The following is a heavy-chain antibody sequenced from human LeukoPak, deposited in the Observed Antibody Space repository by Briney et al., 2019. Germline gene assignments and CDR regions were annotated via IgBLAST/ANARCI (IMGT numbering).Heavy chain of an antibody. CDR1: GYSISSAYY. CDR2: MYHSGST. J-gene: IGHJ5*02. V-gene: IGHV4-38-2*02. CDR3: ARVSMVRGVVNWFDP. D-gene: IGHD3-10*01. Sequence: PSETLSLTCSVSGYSISSAYYWGWIRQPPGKVLEWIGTMYHSGSTNYNPSLKSRVTISVDMSKNQFSLKLSSVTAADTAVYYCARVSMVRGVVNWFDPWGQGTLVTVSS.